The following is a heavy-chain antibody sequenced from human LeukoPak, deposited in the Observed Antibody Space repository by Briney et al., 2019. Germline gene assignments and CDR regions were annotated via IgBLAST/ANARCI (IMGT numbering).Heavy chain of an antibody. D-gene: IGHD4-23*01. CDR1: GGSFSGYY. CDR2: INHSGST. CDR3: ARRTRWSRYYWYFDL. J-gene: IGHJ2*01. V-gene: IGHV4-34*01. Sequence: SETLSLTCAVYGGSFSGYYWSWIRQPPGEGLEWIGEINHSGSTNYSPSLKSRVTISVDTSKNQFSLKLSSVTAADTAVYYCARRTRWSRYYWYFDLWGRGTLVTVSS.